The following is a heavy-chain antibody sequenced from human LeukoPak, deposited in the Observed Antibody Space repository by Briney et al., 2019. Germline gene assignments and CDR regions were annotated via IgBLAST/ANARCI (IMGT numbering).Heavy chain of an antibody. CDR1: GFTFSSYG. CDR2: ISYDGSNK. CDR3: AKDLGTADY. Sequence: GGSLRLSCAASGFTFSSYGMHWVRQAPGKGLEWVAVISYDGSNKYYADSVKGRFTISRDNSKNTLYLQMNSLRAEDTAVYYCAKDLGTADYWGQGTLVAVSS. J-gene: IGHJ4*02. V-gene: IGHV3-30*18.